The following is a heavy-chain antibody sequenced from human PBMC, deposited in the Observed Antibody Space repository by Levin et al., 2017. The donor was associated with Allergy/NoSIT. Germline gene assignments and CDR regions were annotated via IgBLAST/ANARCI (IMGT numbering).Heavy chain of an antibody. D-gene: IGHD3-3*01. J-gene: IGHJ4*02. CDR3: TRVPRNGYYYLFDF. CDR2: ITSKRYGGTT. Sequence: PGGSLRLSCAGSGFTFGDFALTWFRQAPGKGLEWVGFITSKRYGGTTQYAASVKGRFTISRDDSKSIAFLQMNSLKTEDTAVYYCTRVPRNGYYYLFDFWGQGTLVTVSS. V-gene: IGHV3-49*03. CDR1: GFTFGDFA.